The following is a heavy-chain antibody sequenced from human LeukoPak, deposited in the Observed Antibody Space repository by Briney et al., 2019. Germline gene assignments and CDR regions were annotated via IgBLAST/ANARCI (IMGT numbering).Heavy chain of an antibody. D-gene: IGHD2-2*01. CDR2: ISWNSGSI. V-gene: IGHV3-9*01. CDR1: GFTFDDYA. CDR3: ARDCSSTSFNYYYYYYMDV. Sequence: PGGSLRLSCAASGFTFDDYAMHWVRQAPGKGLEWVSGISWNSGSIGYADSVKGRFTISRDNAKNSLYLQMNSLRAEDTAVYYCARDCSSTSFNYYYYYYMDVWGKGTTVTVSS. J-gene: IGHJ6*03.